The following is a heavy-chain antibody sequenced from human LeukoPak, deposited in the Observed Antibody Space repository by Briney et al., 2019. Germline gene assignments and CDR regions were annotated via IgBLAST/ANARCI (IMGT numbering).Heavy chain of an antibody. CDR1: GYTFTGYY. D-gene: IGHD3-10*01. V-gene: IGHV1-2*02. Sequence: ASVKVSCKASGYTFTGYYKHWVRQAPGQGLEWMGWINPNSGGTNYAQKFQGRVTMTRDTSISTAYMELSRLRSDDTAVYYCARSKVRGVPYNWFDPWGQGTLVTVSS. J-gene: IGHJ5*02. CDR2: INPNSGGT. CDR3: ARSKVRGVPYNWFDP.